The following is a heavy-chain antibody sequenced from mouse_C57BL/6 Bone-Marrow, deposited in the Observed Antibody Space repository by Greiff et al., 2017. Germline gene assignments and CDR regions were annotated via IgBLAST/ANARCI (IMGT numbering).Heavy chain of an antibody. D-gene: IGHD1-1*01. CDR2: IHPNSGST. Sequence: QVQLQQPGAELVKPGASVKLSCKASGYTFTSYWMHWVKQRPGQGLEWIGMIHPNSGSTNYNEKFKSKATLTVDKSSSTAYMQLSRLTSEDSAVYYCARLHCSSFYYAMDYWGQGTSVTVSS. CDR1: GYTFTSYW. V-gene: IGHV1-64*01. CDR3: ARLHCSSFYYAMDY. J-gene: IGHJ4*01.